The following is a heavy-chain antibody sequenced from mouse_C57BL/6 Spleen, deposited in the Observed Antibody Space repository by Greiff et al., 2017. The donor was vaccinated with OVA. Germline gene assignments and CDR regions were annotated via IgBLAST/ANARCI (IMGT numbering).Heavy chain of an antibody. Sequence: VQLQQSGAELVRPGASVTLSCKASGYTFTDYEMHWVKQTPVHGLEWIGAIDPETGGTAYNQKFKGKDILTADKSSSTAYMEIRSLTSEDSAVYYCTPFRGWFAYWGQGTLVTVSA. CDR1: GYTFTDYE. CDR2: IDPETGGT. V-gene: IGHV1-15*01. CDR3: TPFRGWFAY. J-gene: IGHJ3*01.